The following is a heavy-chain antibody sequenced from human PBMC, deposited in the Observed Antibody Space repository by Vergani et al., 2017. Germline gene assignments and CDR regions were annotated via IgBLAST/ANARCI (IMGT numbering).Heavy chain of an antibody. CDR1: GFTFSSYA. Sequence: QVQLVESGGGVVQPGRSLRLSCAASGFTFSSYAMHWVRQAPGKGLEWVAVISYDGSNKYYADSVKGRFTISRDNSKNTLYLQMNSLRAEDTAVYYCARGTAAYSSSWYGFDDWGQGTLVTVSS. CDR2: ISYDGSNK. J-gene: IGHJ4*02. CDR3: ARGTAAYSSSWYGFDD. D-gene: IGHD6-13*01. V-gene: IGHV3-30*01.